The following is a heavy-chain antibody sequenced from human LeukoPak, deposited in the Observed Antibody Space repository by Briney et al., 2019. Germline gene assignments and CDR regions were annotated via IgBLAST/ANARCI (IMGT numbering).Heavy chain of an antibody. J-gene: IGHJ4*02. CDR2: ISSSGST. D-gene: IGHD3-22*01. CDR3: ARHGTYYDSSGYYVGVSSVTIDY. CDR1: GDSISSGDYY. V-gene: IGHV4-61*02. Sequence: SETLSLTCTVSGDSISSGDYYWSWIRQPAGKGLEWIGRISSSGSTNYNPSLKSRVTISVDTSKNQFSLKLSSVTAADTAVYYCARHGTYYDSSGYYVGVSSVTIDYWGQGTLVTVSS.